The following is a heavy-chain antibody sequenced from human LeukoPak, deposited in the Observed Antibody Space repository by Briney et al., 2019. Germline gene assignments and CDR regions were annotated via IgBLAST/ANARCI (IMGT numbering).Heavy chain of an antibody. V-gene: IGHV4-39*01. D-gene: IGHD2-15*01. CDR3: AGPRIGGYFDY. CDR1: GGSISSSSYY. J-gene: IGHJ4*02. Sequence: PSETLSLTCTLSGGSISSSSYYWGWIRQPPGKGLEWIGSIYYSGSTYYNPSLKSRVTISVDTSKNQFSLKLSSVTAADTAVYYCAGPRIGGYFDYWGQGTLVTVSS. CDR2: IYYSGST.